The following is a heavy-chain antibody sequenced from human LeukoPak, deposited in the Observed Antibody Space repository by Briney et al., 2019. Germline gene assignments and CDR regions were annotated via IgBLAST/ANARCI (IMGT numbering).Heavy chain of an antibody. D-gene: IGHD2-2*01. Sequence: ASVKVSCKASGYTFTSYGISWVRQAPGQGLEWMGWISDYNGNTNYAQKLQGRVTMTTDTSTSTAYMELRSLRSDDTAVYYCARGYCSSTSCLISWFDPWGQGTLVTVSS. CDR2: ISDYNGNT. V-gene: IGHV1-18*01. J-gene: IGHJ5*02. CDR3: ARGYCSSTSCLISWFDP. CDR1: GYTFTSYG.